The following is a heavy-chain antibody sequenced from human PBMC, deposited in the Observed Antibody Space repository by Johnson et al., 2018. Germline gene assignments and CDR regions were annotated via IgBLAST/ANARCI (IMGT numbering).Heavy chain of an antibody. Sequence: QVQLQESGGGVVQPGRSLRLSCVASGFTFTSYAMRWLRQAPATGLEWVALIAFDGGNKNYADSVKGRFTISRDNSENTLYLQLNSLRPEDTARYYWASEFLVGAKSAVDYWGQGTLVTVSS. J-gene: IGHJ4*02. V-gene: IGHV3-30-3*01. CDR3: ASEFLVGAKSAVDY. CDR1: GFTFTSYA. CDR2: IAFDGGNK. D-gene: IGHD1-26*01.